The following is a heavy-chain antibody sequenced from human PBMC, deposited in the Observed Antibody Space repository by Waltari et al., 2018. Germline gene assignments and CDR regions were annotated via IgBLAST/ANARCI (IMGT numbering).Heavy chain of an antibody. J-gene: IGHJ6*02. V-gene: IGHV1-69*01. CDR2: NIPSGGTE. D-gene: IGHD3-3*01. CDR3: ARDTRRDFGVVPYYYYGMDV. Sequence: QVQLVQSGAEVKKPGSSVKVSCKASGGTFSSYAISWVRQAPGQGLEWMGGNIPSGGTENDGQKFQGRGTITADESTSTAYMGLSSLRSEDTAVYYCARDTRRDFGVVPYYYYGMDVWGQGTTVTVSS. CDR1: GGTFSSYA.